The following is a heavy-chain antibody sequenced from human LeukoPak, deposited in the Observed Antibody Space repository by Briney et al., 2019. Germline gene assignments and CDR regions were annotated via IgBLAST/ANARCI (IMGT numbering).Heavy chain of an antibody. J-gene: IGHJ6*03. D-gene: IGHD3-10*01. CDR1: GGSISSHY. Sequence: SETLSLTCTVSGGSISSHYWSWIRQPPGKGLEWIGYIYYSGSTNCNPSLKSRVTISVDTSKNQFSLKLSSVTAADTAVYYCASSPARRKPFTSGYYYYYYMDVWGKGTTVTVSS. V-gene: IGHV4-59*11. CDR2: IYYSGST. CDR3: ASSPARRKPFTSGYYYYYYMDV.